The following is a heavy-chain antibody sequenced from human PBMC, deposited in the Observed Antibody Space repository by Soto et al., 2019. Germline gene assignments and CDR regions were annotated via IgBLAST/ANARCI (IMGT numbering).Heavy chain of an antibody. CDR1: GFSFSSYS. V-gene: IGHV3-23*01. J-gene: IGHJ4*02. CDR2: ISGSGDNA. CDR3: ARGRSQTSFSFEY. Sequence: GGSLRLSCAAPGFSFSSYSMSWVRQAPGKGLEWVSLISGSGDNAYYADSVRGRFTVSRDNSKNTLILQMNSLRAEDTAVYYCARGRSQTSFSFEYWGQGSLVTVSS.